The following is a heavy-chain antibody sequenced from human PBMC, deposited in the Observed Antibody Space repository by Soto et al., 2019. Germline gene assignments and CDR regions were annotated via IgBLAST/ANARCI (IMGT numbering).Heavy chain of an antibody. D-gene: IGHD2-21*02. V-gene: IGHV4-59*11. CDR1: GGSISAHY. Sequence: QVQLQESGPGLVKPSETLSLTCTVSGGSISAHYWSWIRQPPGKGLEWIGYMYNTGSTVYNPSFKSRVTLSVDTSNNQFSLKLNYVTAADTAVYYCARNLWGYCGTDCYPLDVWGQGTTVTVSS. CDR3: ARNLWGYCGTDCYPLDV. CDR2: MYNTGST. J-gene: IGHJ6*02.